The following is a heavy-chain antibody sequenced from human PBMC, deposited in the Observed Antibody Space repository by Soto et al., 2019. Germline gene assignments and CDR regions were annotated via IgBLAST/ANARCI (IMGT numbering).Heavy chain of an antibody. V-gene: IGHV1-2*02. CDR1: GYTFTGYY. J-gene: IGHJ4*02. Sequence: ASVKVSCKASGYTFTGYYMHWVLQAPGQGLEWMGWINPKSGGSSYAQKFQGRVTMTRDTSSSSAYMELSSLRSDDTAVYYCAKANSGDDDEFDYWGQGTPVTVSS. CDR2: INPKSGGS. D-gene: IGHD5-12*01. CDR3: AKANSGDDDEFDY.